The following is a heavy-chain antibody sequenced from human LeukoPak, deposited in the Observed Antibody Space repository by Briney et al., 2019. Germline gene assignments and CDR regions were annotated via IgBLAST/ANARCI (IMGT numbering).Heavy chain of an antibody. CDR3: ARGLWTPMGKDPQAFDS. CDR1: GFTFSSYG. V-gene: IGHV3-9*01. Sequence: SLRLSCAASGFTFSSYGMHWVRLPPGKGLEWVSGISWNSGKIVYADSVKGRFTISRDNTKNSLYLEMTDVRVEDTAVYFCARGLWTPMGKDPQAFDSWGQGALVIVSS. J-gene: IGHJ4*02. D-gene: IGHD5-18*01. CDR2: ISWNSGKI.